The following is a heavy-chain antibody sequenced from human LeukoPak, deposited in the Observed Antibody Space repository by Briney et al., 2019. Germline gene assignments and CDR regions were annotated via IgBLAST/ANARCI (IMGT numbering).Heavy chain of an antibody. J-gene: IGHJ4*02. CDR3: ATTNNWGSGY. CDR1: GGSISNSSYY. Sequence: KTSETLSLTCTVSGGSISNSSYYWGWIRQPPGKGLEWIGSIYYSGSTYYNPSLKSRVTISVDTSKNQFSLKLSSVTAADTAVYYCATTNNWGSGYWGQGTLVTVSS. D-gene: IGHD7-27*01. CDR2: IYYSGST. V-gene: IGHV4-39*01.